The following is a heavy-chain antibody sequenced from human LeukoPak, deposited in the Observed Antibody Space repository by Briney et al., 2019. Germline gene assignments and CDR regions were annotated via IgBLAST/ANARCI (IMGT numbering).Heavy chain of an antibody. Sequence: GGSLRLSCAASGFTFSSYAMSWVRQAPGKGLEWVSSISSSSSYIYYADSVKGRFTISRDNAKNSLYLQMNSLRAEDTAVYYCAAPNYYDSSGYFPFDYWGQGTLVTVSS. D-gene: IGHD3-22*01. V-gene: IGHV3-21*01. CDR1: GFTFSSYA. CDR3: AAPNYYDSSGYFPFDY. J-gene: IGHJ4*02. CDR2: ISSSSSYI.